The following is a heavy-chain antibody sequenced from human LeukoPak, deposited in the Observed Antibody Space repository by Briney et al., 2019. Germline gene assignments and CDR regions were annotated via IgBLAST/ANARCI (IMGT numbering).Heavy chain of an antibody. CDR2: MNPNSGNT. D-gene: IGHD6-19*01. CDR3: ARGYRRSSGFDY. V-gene: IGHV1-8*02. J-gene: IGHJ4*02. Sequence: ASVKVSCKASGGTFSSYATNWVRQATGQGLEWMGWMNPNSGNTGYAQKFQGRVTMTRNTSISTAYMELSSLRSEDTAVYYCARGYRRSSGFDYWGQGTLVTVSS. CDR1: GGTFSSYA.